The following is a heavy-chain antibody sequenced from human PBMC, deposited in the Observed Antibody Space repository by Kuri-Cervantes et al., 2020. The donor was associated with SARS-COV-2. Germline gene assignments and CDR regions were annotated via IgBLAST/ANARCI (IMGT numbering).Heavy chain of an antibody. Sequence: GGSLRLSCAASGFTFSSYSMNWVRQAPGKGLEWVSSISSSSSYIYYADSVKGRFTISRDNAKNSLYPQMNSLRVEDTALYYCARAYGDYVFREGLDSWGQGTLVTVSS. J-gene: IGHJ4*02. V-gene: IGHV3-21*01. CDR3: ARAYGDYVFREGLDS. CDR1: GFTFSSYS. D-gene: IGHD4-17*01. CDR2: ISSSSSYI.